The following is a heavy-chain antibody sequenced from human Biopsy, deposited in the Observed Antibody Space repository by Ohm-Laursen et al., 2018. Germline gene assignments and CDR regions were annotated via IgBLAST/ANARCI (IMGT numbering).Heavy chain of an antibody. J-gene: IGHJ6*02. Sequence: ETLSLTCTVSGGSISSDYWSWIRQTPGTGLEWIGYIYYSGSTNYNPSLKSRVTISVDTSKNQFSLRLNSVTAADTAVYYCARATNSTGWPYYYFYGMDVWGQGTTVTVSS. CDR1: GGSISSDY. CDR2: IYYSGST. D-gene: IGHD2/OR15-2a*01. V-gene: IGHV4-59*01. CDR3: ARATNSTGWPYYYFYGMDV.